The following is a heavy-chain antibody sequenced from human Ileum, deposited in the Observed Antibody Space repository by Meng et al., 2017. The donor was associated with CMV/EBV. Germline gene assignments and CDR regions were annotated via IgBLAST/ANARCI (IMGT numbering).Heavy chain of an antibody. J-gene: IGHJ4*02. V-gene: IGHV4-4*07. CDR3: AREKSSCTSSTCYGVDS. D-gene: IGHD2-2*01. CDR2: IHTSGTT. CDR1: DGSISSYY. Sequence: QVQLQESGPGRVKPSETLSLTCTVSDGSISSYYWSWIRQSAGKGLEWIGRIHTSGTTNYNPSLKSRVTLSLDTSNDPFSLKLTSVTAADTAVYYCAREKSSCTSSTCYGVDSWGQGTLVTVSS.